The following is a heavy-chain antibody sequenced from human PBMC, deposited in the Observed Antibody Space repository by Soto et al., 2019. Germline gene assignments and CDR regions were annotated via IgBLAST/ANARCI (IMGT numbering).Heavy chain of an antibody. Sequence: SETLSLTCAVYGWSFIGYYWSWIRQPPGKGLEWIGEINHSGSTNYNPSLKSRVTISVDTSKNQFSLKLSSVTAADTAVYYCARSAVRWYYYYGMDVWGQGTTVT. CDR3: ARSAVRWYYYYGMDV. D-gene: IGHD2-2*01. CDR2: INHSGST. CDR1: GWSFIGYY. V-gene: IGHV4-34*01. J-gene: IGHJ6*02.